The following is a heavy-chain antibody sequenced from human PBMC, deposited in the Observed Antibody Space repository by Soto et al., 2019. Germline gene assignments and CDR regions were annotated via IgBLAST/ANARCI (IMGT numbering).Heavy chain of an antibody. CDR2: IWYDGSNK. CDR3: ARDPRYCSGGSCYSGVPLRWFDP. Sequence: PGGSLRLSCAASGFTFSSYGMHWVRQAPGKGLEWVAVIWYDGSNKYYADSVKGRFTISRDNSKNTLYLQMNSLRAEDTAVYYCARDPRYCSGGSCYSGVPLRWFDPWGQGTLVTVSS. V-gene: IGHV3-33*01. J-gene: IGHJ5*02. D-gene: IGHD2-15*01. CDR1: GFTFSSYG.